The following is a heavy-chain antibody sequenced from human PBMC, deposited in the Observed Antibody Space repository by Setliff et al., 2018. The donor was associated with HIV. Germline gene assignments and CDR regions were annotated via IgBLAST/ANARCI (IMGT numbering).Heavy chain of an antibody. D-gene: IGHD2-21*01. J-gene: IGHJ5*02. Sequence: NPSETLSLTCTVSGGSISSSSYYWGWIRQPPGKGLEWIGSIYYSGATYYNPSLKSRVTLSVDTSNNQFSLKLSSVTAADTAVYYCARVPVAGANWFDPWGLGTLVTVSS. CDR1: GGSISSSSYY. CDR3: ARVPVAGANWFDP. V-gene: IGHV4-39*01. CDR2: IYYSGAT.